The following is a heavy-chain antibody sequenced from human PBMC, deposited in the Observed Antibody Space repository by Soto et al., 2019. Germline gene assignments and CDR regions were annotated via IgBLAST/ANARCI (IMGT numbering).Heavy chain of an antibody. J-gene: IGHJ6*02. CDR2: ISSSSSYI. V-gene: IGHV3-21*01. CDR1: GFTFSSYS. CDR3: ARDPDIVVVVAALGYYGMDV. Sequence: EVQLVESGGGLVKPGGSLRLSCAASGFTFSSYSMNWVRQAPGKGLEWVSSISSSSSYIYYADSVKGRFTISRDNAKKSLYLQMNSLRAEDTAVYYCARDPDIVVVVAALGYYGMDVWGQGTTVTVSS. D-gene: IGHD2-15*01.